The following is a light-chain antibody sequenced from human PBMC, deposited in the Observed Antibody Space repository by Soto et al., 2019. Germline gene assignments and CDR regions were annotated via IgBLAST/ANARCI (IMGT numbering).Light chain of an antibody. J-gene: IGLJ1*01. CDR3: SSYTSSSSGV. CDR2: DVS. V-gene: IGLV2-14*01. Sequence: QSALTQPASVSGSPGQSITISCTGTSSDVGGYNYVSWYQQHPGKAPKLMIYDVSNRPSGVSNRFSGPKSGNTASLTISGLQAEDEADYYCSSYTSSSSGVFGTGTKVTVL. CDR1: SSDVGGYNY.